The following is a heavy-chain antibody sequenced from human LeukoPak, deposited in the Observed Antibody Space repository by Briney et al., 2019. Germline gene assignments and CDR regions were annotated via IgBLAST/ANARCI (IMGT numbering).Heavy chain of an antibody. V-gene: IGHV3-53*01. D-gene: IGHD6-13*01. CDR2: IFSDGRT. CDR3: VRDSGSWYHLGY. J-gene: IGHJ4*02. CDR1: GFSVSSNY. Sequence: GGSLRLSCAASGFSVSSNYMSWARQPPGKGLEWVSLIFSDGRTFYADSVKGRFTISRDNSKNTLSLQMNSLRGEDTAMYYCVRDSGSWYHLGYWGQGTLVTVSS.